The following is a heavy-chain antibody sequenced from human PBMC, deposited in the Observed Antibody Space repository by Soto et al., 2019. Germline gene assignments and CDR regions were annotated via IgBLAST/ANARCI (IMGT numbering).Heavy chain of an antibody. CDR1: GGSFSGYY. D-gene: IGHD2-15*01. V-gene: IGHV4-34*01. Sequence: SETLSLTCAVYGGSFSGYYWSWIRQPPGKGLEWIGEINHSGSTNYSPSLKSRVTISVDTSKNQFSLKLSSVTAADTAVYYCARYCSGGSCSNQNYYYGMDVWGQGTTVTVSS. J-gene: IGHJ6*02. CDR3: ARYCSGGSCSNQNYYYGMDV. CDR2: INHSGST.